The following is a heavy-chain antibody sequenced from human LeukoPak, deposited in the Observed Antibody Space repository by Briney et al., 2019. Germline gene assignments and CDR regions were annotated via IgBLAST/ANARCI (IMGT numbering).Heavy chain of an antibody. Sequence: PGGSLRLSCAASGFTFSSYAMSWVRQAPGKGLEWVSAISGSGGSTYYADSVRGRFTISRDNSKNTLYLQMNSLRAEDTAVYYCAKVRSGKYYDFWSGYPSRDYWGQGTLVTVSS. CDR3: AKVRSGKYYDFWSGYPSRDY. CDR2: ISGSGGST. CDR1: GFTFSSYA. J-gene: IGHJ4*02. D-gene: IGHD3-3*01. V-gene: IGHV3-23*01.